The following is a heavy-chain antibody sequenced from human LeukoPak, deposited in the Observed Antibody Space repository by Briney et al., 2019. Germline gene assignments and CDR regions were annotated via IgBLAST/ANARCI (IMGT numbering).Heavy chain of an antibody. CDR3: ARAKQWLVLANWFDP. J-gene: IGHJ5*02. CDR2: ISAYNGNT. CDR1: GYTFTSYG. Sequence: ASVKVSCKASGYTFTSYGISWVRQAPGQGLEWMGWISAYNGNTNYARKLQGRVTMTTDTSTSTAYMELRSLRSDDTAVYYCARAKQWLVLANWFDPWGQGTLVTVSS. D-gene: IGHD6-19*01. V-gene: IGHV1-18*01.